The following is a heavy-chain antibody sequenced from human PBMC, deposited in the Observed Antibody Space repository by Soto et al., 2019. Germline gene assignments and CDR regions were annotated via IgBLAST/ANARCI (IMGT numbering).Heavy chain of an antibody. CDR3: ARPTRYCSSTSCPASGMDV. CDR2: INHSGST. V-gene: IGHV4-34*01. CDR1: GGSFSGYY. J-gene: IGHJ6*02. Sequence: PSEALSVTCAVYGGSFSGYYWSWIRQPPGKGLEWIGEINHSGSTNYNPSLKSRVTISVDTSKNQFSLKLSSVTAADTAVYYCARPTRYCSSTSCPASGMDVWGQGTTVT. D-gene: IGHD2-2*01.